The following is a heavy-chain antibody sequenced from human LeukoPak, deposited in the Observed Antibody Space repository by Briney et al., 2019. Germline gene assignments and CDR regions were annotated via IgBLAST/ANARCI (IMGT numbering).Heavy chain of an antibody. CDR1: GYSISSGYY. V-gene: IGHV4-61*01. CDR2: IYYSGST. CDR3: ARDRTERYYDILTGYQYYYYMDA. J-gene: IGHJ6*03. Sequence: SETLSLTCTVSGYSISSGYYWSWIRQPPGKGLAGIGYIYYSGSTNYNPSLKSRVTISVDTSKNQFSLKLSSVTAADTSVYYCARDRTERYYDILTGYQYYYYMDAWGKGTTVTISS. D-gene: IGHD3-9*01.